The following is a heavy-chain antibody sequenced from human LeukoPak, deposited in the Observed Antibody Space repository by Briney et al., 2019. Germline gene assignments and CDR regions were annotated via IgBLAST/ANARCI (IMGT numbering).Heavy chain of an antibody. CDR2: ISGAGGGR. Sequence: PGGSLRLSCAASGFTFTSYAMTWVRQALGKGLEWVSSISGAGGGRYYADSVKGRFNISRDNSKDTLYLQMNNLRAEDTAVYYCAKGVDASGIYYYFYMDVWGKGTTVTVSS. J-gene: IGHJ6*03. V-gene: IGHV3-23*01. CDR3: AKGVDASGIYYYFYMDV. D-gene: IGHD3-16*01. CDR1: GFTFTSYA.